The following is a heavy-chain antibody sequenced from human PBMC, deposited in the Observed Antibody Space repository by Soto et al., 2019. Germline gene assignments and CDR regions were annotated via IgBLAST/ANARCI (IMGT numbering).Heavy chain of an antibody. CDR1: GFHVGRQG. Sequence: AVRLFCTVAGFHVGRQGRSWVRPETEKGLECVSSITGSGDSTYYADSVKGRFTISRDKSKSTLYLQMNSLRAEDTAVYYCAKDLQFSGWLSAQTFDYWGQGTQVTVSS. D-gene: IGHD6-19*01. V-gene: IGHV3-23*01. CDR3: AKDLQFSGWLSAQTFDY. CDR2: ITGSGDST. J-gene: IGHJ4*02.